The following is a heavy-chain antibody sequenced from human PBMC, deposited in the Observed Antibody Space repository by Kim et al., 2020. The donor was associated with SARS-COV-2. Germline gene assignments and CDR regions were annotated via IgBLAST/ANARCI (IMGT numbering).Heavy chain of an antibody. Sequence: GGSLRLSCAASGFTFSSYAMSWVRQAPGKGLEWVSAISGSGGSTYYADSVKGRFTISRDNSKNTLYLQMNSLRAEDTAVYYCAKDGSYYYDSSLWGLKTYNWFDPWGQGTLVTVSS. CDR3: AKDGSYYYDSSLWGLKTYNWFDP. CDR1: GFTFSSYA. J-gene: IGHJ5*02. D-gene: IGHD3-22*01. V-gene: IGHV3-23*01. CDR2: ISGSGGST.